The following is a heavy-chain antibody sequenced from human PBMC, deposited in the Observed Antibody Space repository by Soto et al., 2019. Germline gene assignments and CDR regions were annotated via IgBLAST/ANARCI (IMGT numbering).Heavy chain of an antibody. D-gene: IGHD3-9*01. Sequence: KNYRASVKVSCKASGYTFTSYGISWVRQAPGQGLEWMGWISAYNGNTNYAQKLQGRVTMTTDTSTSTAYMELRSLRSDDTAVYYCARGPLTGRYFDWLLSPNSFDYWGQGTLVTVS. V-gene: IGHV1-18*01. J-gene: IGHJ4*02. CDR3: ARGPLTGRYFDWLLSPNSFDY. CDR1: GYTFTSYG. CDR2: ISAYNGNT.